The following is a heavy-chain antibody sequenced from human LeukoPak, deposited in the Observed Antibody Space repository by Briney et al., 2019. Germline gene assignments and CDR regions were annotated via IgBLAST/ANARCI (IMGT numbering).Heavy chain of an antibody. V-gene: IGHV3-30*18. J-gene: IGHJ4*02. D-gene: IGHD6-19*01. CDR3: AKDRRIGVAEIEFEDY. CDR1: GFXFSSHG. CDR2: ISYDGSDK. Sequence: GGSLRLSCASSGFXFSSHGMHWVRQAPGKGQEWVAIISYDGSDKYYADSVKGRFTISRDNSKNTLYLQMNSLRAEDTAVYYCAKDRRIGVAEIEFEDYWGQGTLVTVSS.